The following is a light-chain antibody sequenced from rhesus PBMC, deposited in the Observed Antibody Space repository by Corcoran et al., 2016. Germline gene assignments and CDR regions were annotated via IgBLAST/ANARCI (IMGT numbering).Light chain of an antibody. CDR1: QSLLHSNGYSY. Sequence: DIVMTQTPLSLSVTPGEPASISCRSSQSLLHSNGYSYLFWYLQKPGHFPQLLIYLGSNRASGVPDRFSGSGSGTDFTLKISRVEAEDVGVYYCMQDTQLPLTFGGGTKVEIK. V-gene: IGKV2-91*01. J-gene: IGKJ4*01. CDR3: MQDTQLPLT. CDR2: LGS.